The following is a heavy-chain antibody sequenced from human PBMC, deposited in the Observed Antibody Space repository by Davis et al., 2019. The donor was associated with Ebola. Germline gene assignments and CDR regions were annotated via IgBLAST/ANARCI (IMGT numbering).Heavy chain of an antibody. CDR3: ARALFPSTVTALIAFYGMDV. Sequence: SVKVSCKASGGTFSSYAISWVRQAPGQGLEWMGWINPDSGGTNYAQKFQGRVTITADESTSTAYMELSSLRSEDTAVYYCARALFPSTVTALIAFYGMDVWGQGTTVTVSS. CDR2: INPDSGGT. J-gene: IGHJ6*02. V-gene: IGHV1-69*13. D-gene: IGHD4-17*01. CDR1: GGTFSSYA.